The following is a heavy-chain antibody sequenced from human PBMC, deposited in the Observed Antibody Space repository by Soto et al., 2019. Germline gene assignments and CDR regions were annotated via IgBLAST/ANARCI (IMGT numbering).Heavy chain of an antibody. J-gene: IGHJ6*02. CDR2: ICTGGTT. D-gene: IGHD4-4*01. V-gene: IGHV4-4*09. CDR3: ARVGSKSFYYATDV. CDR1: GASISSFC. Sequence: QLQESGPGLVKPSETLSLTCTVSGASISSFCWTWIRQPPGQGLEWIGYICTGGTTKYNPSLKTQVTMSVDTSKTQFSLKLTSVTAADTAVYYCARVGSKSFYYATDVWGQGTTVTVSS.